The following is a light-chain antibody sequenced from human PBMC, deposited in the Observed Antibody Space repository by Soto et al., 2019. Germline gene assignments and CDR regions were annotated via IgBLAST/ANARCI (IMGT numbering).Light chain of an antibody. J-gene: IGKJ2*01. Sequence: EVVLTQSPGTLSLSPGERATLSCRTSGSVTSTYLAWYQQKPGQPPRLLIYAASSRAAGIPDRFSGSGSGTDFTLTISRLEPEDFAVYYCQLFGSSPRYTFGRGTKLEIK. CDR1: GSVTSTY. V-gene: IGKV3-20*01. CDR3: QLFGSSPRYT. CDR2: AAS.